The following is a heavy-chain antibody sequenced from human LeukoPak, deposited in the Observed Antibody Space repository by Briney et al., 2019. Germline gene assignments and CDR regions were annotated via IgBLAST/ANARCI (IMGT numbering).Heavy chain of an antibody. CDR1: EYTFTGYY. CDR3: AREEGSYSSSSREDV. D-gene: IGHD6-6*01. V-gene: IGHV1-2*02. Sequence: GASVKVSCKASEYTFTGYYMHWVRQAPGQGLEWMGWINPNSGGTNYAQKFQGRVTMTRDTSISTAYMELSRLRSDDTAVYYCAREEGSYSSSSREDVWGKGTTVTVSS. J-gene: IGHJ6*04. CDR2: INPNSGGT.